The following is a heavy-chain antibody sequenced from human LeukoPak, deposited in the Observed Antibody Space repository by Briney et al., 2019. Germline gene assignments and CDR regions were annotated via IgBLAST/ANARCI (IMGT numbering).Heavy chain of an antibody. D-gene: IGHD3-10*01. V-gene: IGHV4-4*07. J-gene: IGHJ5*02. CDR1: GGSISSYY. CDR3: ARDNYYGSGSWGNWFDP. Sequence: PSETLSLTCTVSGGSISSYYWSWIRQPAGRGLEWIGRIYTSGSTNYNPSLKSRATMSVDTSKNQFSLKLSSVTAADTAVYYCARDNYYGSGSWGNWFDPWGQGTLVTVSS. CDR2: IYTSGST.